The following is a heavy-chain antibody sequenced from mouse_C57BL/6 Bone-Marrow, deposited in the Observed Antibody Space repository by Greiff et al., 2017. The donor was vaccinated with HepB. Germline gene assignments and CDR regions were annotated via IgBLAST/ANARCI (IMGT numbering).Heavy chain of an antibody. Sequence: EVQLQQPGAELVMPGASVKISCKASGYTFTDYYMNWVKQSHGKSLEWIGDINPNNGGTSYNQKFKGKATLTVDKSSSTAYMELRSLTSEDSAVYYCARFYEYLAWFAYWGQGTLVTVSA. CDR3: ARFYEYLAWFAY. D-gene: IGHD5-1*01. CDR1: GYTFTDYY. V-gene: IGHV1-26*01. J-gene: IGHJ3*01. CDR2: INPNNGGT.